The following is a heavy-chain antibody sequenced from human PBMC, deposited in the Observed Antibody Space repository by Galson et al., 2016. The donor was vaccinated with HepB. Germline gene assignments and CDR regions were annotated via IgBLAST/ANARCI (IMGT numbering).Heavy chain of an antibody. D-gene: IGHD3-16*01. V-gene: IGHV3-74*01. Sequence: SLRLSCAASGFTFSSYWMHWVRQAPGKGLVWVSRINSDGSTTSYADSVKGRFTVSRDNAKDTLYLQMNSLRAEDTAVYYCASQVALGYWGQGTLITVSS. CDR1: GFTFSSYW. CDR2: INSDGSTT. CDR3: ASQVALGY. J-gene: IGHJ4*02.